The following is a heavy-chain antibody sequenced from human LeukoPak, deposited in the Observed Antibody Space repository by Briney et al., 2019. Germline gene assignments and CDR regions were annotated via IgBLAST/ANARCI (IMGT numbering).Heavy chain of an antibody. J-gene: IGHJ4*02. D-gene: IGHD2-2*01. CDR3: TTLQTKYCSSTSCYGY. CDR2: IKSKIDGGTT. CDR1: GFTFSSAW. Sequence: GGSLRLSCAASGFTFSSAWMSWVRQAPGKGLEWVGRIKSKIDGGTTDYAAPVKDKFTISRDDLKNTLYLQMNSLKTEDTAVYYCTTLQTKYCSSTSCYGYWGQGTLVTVSS. V-gene: IGHV3-15*01.